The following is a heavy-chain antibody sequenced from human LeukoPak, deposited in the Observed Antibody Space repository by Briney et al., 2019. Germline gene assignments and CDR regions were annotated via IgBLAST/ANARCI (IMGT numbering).Heavy chain of an antibody. J-gene: IGHJ6*04. CDR1: APTFSSYA. CDR3: ARGGHTHTALDYYDYGMDV. CDR2: IIPILGIA. D-gene: IGHD5-18*01. Sequence: PSVKVSCKASAPTFSSYAISWVRHAPGHGREWMGRIIPILGIANYAQKFQGRVTITADKSTNTTYMELSSQRSEDTAVYYCARGGHTHTALDYYDYGMDVWGEGTTVSVSS. V-gene: IGHV1-69*04.